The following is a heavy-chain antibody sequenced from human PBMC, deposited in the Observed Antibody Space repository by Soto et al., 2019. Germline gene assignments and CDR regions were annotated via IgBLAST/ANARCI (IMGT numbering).Heavy chain of an antibody. D-gene: IGHD5-18*01. Sequence: SETLSLTCAVSGGSISSGGYSWSWIRQPPGKGLEWIGYIYHSGSTYYNPSLKSRVTISVDRSKNQFSLKLSSVTAADTAVYYCARGGDTAMVLNYWGQGTLVTAPQ. CDR1: GGSISSGGYS. V-gene: IGHV4-30-2*01. CDR3: ARGGDTAMVLNY. J-gene: IGHJ4*02. CDR2: IYHSGST.